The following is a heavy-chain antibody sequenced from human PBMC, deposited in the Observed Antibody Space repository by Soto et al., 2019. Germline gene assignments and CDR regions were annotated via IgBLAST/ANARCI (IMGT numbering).Heavy chain of an antibody. CDR2: ISSSGSYI. V-gene: IGHV3-21*03. Sequence: GGSLRLSCAASGFNFATSSMDWVRQAPGRGLEWVSSISSSGSYIYYGDSLKGRFTISRDNAKNSLYLQMNSLRADGTAVYYCARDTTTVTPGYFDYWGRGTLVTVSS. J-gene: IGHJ4*02. D-gene: IGHD4-4*01. CDR1: GFNFATSS. CDR3: ARDTTTVTPGYFDY.